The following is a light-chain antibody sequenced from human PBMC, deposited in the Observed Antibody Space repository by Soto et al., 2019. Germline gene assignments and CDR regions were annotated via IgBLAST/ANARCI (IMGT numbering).Light chain of an antibody. CDR3: QNFRSSAIS. CDR2: DAS. V-gene: IGKV1-13*02. J-gene: IGKJ4*01. Sequence: AIQLTQSPSSLSASVGDRVSITCRASQGIGSALAWYQLKPGAAPTLLIYDASTLESGVPSMFSGSRSGADFTLTISSLQPEDFATFYCQNFRSSAISFGGGTKVEIK. CDR1: QGIGSA.